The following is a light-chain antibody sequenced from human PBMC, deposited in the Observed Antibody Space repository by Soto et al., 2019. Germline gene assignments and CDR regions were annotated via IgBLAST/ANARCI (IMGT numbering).Light chain of an antibody. CDR2: DAS. V-gene: IGKV1-33*01. CDR3: QQYDDFPLT. Sequence: DIEMTQSPYSLSASVGDRVTITCQASQDISNYLNWYQQKTGRAPKLLIYDASNLESGVSSRFSGSRSGTDFSLTINSLQPDDFATYYCQQYDDFPLTFGQGTRLE. CDR1: QDISNY. J-gene: IGKJ5*01.